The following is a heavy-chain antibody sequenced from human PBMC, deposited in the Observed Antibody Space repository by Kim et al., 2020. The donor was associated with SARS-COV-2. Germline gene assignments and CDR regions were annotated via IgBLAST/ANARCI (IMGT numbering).Heavy chain of an antibody. CDR1: GGSISSGGYY. CDR2: IYYSGST. J-gene: IGHJ5*02. V-gene: IGHV4-31*03. D-gene: IGHD2-15*01. Sequence: SETLSLTCTVSGGSISSGGYYWSWIRQHPGKGLEWIGYIYYSGSTYYNPSLKSRVTISVDTSKNQFSLKLSSVTAADTAVYYCARGVVVVAAIFYLDPWGQGTLVTVSS. CDR3: ARGVVVVAAIFYLDP.